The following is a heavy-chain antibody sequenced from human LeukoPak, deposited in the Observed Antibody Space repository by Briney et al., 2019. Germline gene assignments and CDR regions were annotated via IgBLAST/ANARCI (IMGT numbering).Heavy chain of an antibody. CDR3: ARGATMIVVPFDY. J-gene: IGHJ4*02. V-gene: IGHV3-53*01. D-gene: IGHD3-22*01. CDR1: GFTVSSNY. CDR2: IYSGGST. Sequence: GGSLRLSCAASGFTVSSNYMSWVRQAPGKGLEWVSVIYSGGSTYYADSVKGRFTISRDNSKNMLYLQMTGLRAEDTAVYYCARGATMIVVPFDYWGQGTLVTVSS.